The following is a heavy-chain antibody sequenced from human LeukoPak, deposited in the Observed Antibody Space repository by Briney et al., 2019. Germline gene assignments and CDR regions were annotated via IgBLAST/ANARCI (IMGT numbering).Heavy chain of an antibody. V-gene: IGHV4-59*01. CDR2: IYYSGST. CDR1: GGSISSYY. CDR3: ARGTVVTANDY. J-gene: IGHJ4*02. D-gene: IGHD4-23*01. Sequence: SETLSLTCTVYGGSISSYYWSWIRQPPGKGLEWIGYIYYSGSTNYNPSLKSRVTISVDTSKNQFSLKLSSVTAADTAVYYCARGTVVTANDYWGQGTLVTVSS.